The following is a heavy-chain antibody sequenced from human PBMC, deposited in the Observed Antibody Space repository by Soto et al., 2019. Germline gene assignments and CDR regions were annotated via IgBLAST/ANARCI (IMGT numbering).Heavy chain of an antibody. CDR3: ASDREGRIHYDSSGNYFDY. CDR1: GYTFTSYY. CDR2: INPSGGST. J-gene: IGHJ4*02. D-gene: IGHD3-22*01. V-gene: IGHV1-46*01. Sequence: QVQLVQSGAEVKKPGASVKVSCKASGYTFTSYYMHWVRQAPGQGLEWMGIINPSGGSTSYAQKFQGRVTMTRDTSTSTVYTELRSLRSEDTAVYSCASDREGRIHYDSSGNYFDYWGQGTLVTVSS.